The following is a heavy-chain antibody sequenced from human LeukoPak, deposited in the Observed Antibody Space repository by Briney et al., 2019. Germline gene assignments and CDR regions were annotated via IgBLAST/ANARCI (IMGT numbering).Heavy chain of an antibody. D-gene: IGHD6-19*01. CDR1: GYTFTGYY. Sequence: ASVKVSCKASGYTFTGYYMHWVRQAPGQGLEWMGRINPNSGGTNYVQKFQGRVTMTRDTSISTAYMELSRLRSDDTAVYYCARYSSGWYLNWFDPWGQGTLVTVSS. J-gene: IGHJ5*02. V-gene: IGHV1-2*06. CDR2: INPNSGGT. CDR3: ARYSSGWYLNWFDP.